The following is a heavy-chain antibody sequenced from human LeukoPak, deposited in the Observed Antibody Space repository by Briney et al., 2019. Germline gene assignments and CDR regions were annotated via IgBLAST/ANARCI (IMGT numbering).Heavy chain of an antibody. J-gene: IGHJ4*02. Sequence: PGGSLRLSCAASGFTFSSYSMNWVRQAPGKGLEWVPSISSSSSYIYYADSVKGRFTISRDNAKNSLYLQMNSLRAEDTAVYYCARSITIFGVVISHYYFDYWGQGTLVTVSS. CDR1: GFTFSSYS. V-gene: IGHV3-21*01. D-gene: IGHD3-3*01. CDR2: ISSSSSYI. CDR3: ARSITIFGVVISHYYFDY.